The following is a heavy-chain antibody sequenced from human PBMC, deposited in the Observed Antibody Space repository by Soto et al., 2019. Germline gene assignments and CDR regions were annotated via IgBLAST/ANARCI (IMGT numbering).Heavy chain of an antibody. CDR1: GGSISSGDYY. Sequence: PSETLSLTCTVSGGSISSGDYYWSWIRQPPGKGLEWIGYIYYSGSTYYNPSLKSRVTISVDTSKNQFSLKLRSVTAADTAVYYCAREGYYDFSSYYYLDYWGQGTLVTVSS. D-gene: IGHD3-22*01. CDR2: IYYSGST. CDR3: AREGYYDFSSYYYLDY. J-gene: IGHJ4*02. V-gene: IGHV4-30-4*01.